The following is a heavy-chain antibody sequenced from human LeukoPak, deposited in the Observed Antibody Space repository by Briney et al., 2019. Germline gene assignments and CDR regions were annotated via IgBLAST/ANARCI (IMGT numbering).Heavy chain of an antibody. Sequence: AAVKVSCKASGYTFTSYGISWVRQAPGQGLEWMGWISAYNGNTNYAQRLQGRCTMTTDKSTSTAYLELRTLSSDDTAVYYCARLIGPGYDSSGYFLGAYWGQGTLVTVSS. CDR1: GYTFTSYG. V-gene: IGHV1-18*01. D-gene: IGHD3-22*01. CDR2: ISAYNGNT. CDR3: ARLIGPGYDSSGYFLGAY. J-gene: IGHJ4*02.